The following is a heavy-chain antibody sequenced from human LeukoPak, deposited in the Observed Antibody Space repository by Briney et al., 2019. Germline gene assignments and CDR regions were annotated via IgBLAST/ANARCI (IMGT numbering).Heavy chain of an antibody. V-gene: IGHV3-23*01. CDR2: ITGSGRST. J-gene: IGHJ4*02. CDR1: GFTFSSYG. D-gene: IGHD3-10*01. CDR3: AKDRRLWFGDPTWTY. Sequence: GGSLRLSCAASGFTFSSYGMSWVRQAPGKGLEWVSGITGSGRSTYYADSVKGRFTISRDNSQNTLYLQMNSLRAEDTAVYYCAKDRRLWFGDPTWTYWGQGTLVTVSS.